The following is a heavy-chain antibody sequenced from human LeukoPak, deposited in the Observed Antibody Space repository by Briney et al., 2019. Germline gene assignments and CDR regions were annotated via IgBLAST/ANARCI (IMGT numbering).Heavy chain of an antibody. D-gene: IGHD3-22*01. CDR1: GFTFSSYA. V-gene: IGHV3-30-3*01. J-gene: IGHJ5*02. CDR2: ISYDGSNK. CDR3: AKDQEDSSGYYYENWFDP. Sequence: GGSLRLSCAASGFTFSSYAMHWVRQAPGKGLEWVAVISYDGSNKYYADSVKGRFTISRDNSKNTLYLQMNSLRAEDTAVYYCAKDQEDSSGYYYENWFDPWGQGTLVTVSS.